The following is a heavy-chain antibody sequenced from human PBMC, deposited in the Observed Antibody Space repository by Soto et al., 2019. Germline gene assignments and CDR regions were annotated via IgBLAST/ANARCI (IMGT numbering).Heavy chain of an antibody. Sequence: ETLSLTCTVLCGSISSYNWSWIRQPPGKGLEWIGFIYNTGSSDYNPSLRSRVTISVDTSKNQFSLNLKSVTAADTAVYYCAVQLTTSWNSWFDPWGQGTLVTVSS. CDR1: CGSISSYN. J-gene: IGHJ5*02. V-gene: IGHV4-59*12. D-gene: IGHD2-2*01. CDR2: IYNTGSS. CDR3: AVQLTTSWNSWFDP.